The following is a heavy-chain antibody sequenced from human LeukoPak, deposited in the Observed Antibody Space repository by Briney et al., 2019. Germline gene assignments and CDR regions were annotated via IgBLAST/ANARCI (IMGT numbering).Heavy chain of an antibody. D-gene: IGHD3-10*01. CDR1: GFTFSSYW. CDR2: IKQDGSEK. Sequence: PGGSLRLSCAASGFTFSSYWMSWVRQAPGKGLEWVANIKQDGSEKYYVDSVKGRFTISRDNAKNSLYLQMNSLRAEDTAVYYCWGSGPFGREPFDYWGQGTLVTVSS. CDR3: WGSGPFGREPFDY. V-gene: IGHV3-7*01. J-gene: IGHJ4*02.